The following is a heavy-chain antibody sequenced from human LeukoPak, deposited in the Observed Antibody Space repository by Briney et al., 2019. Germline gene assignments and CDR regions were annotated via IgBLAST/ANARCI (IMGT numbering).Heavy chain of an antibody. CDR2: INNDGSST. J-gene: IGHJ4*02. Sequence: GGSLRLSCAASGFTFATTWMHWVRQAPGKGLVWVSLINNDGSSTNYVDSVKGRFTISRDNAKNTLYLQMKSLRAEDTAVYYCVIGGTYGSGSWGQGTLVTVSS. CDR3: VIGGTYGSGS. CDR1: GFTFATTW. D-gene: IGHD3-10*01. V-gene: IGHV3-74*01.